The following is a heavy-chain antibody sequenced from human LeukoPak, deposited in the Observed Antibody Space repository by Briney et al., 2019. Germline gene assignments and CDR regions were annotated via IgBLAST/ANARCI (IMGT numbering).Heavy chain of an antibody. CDR1: GGSISSSSYY. V-gene: IGHV4-39*07. Sequence: SETLSLTCTVSGGSISSSSYYWGWIRQPPGKGLEWIGSIYYSGSTYYNPSLKSRVTISVDTSKNQFSLKLSSVTAADTAVYYCARARIPRWYFDLWGRGTLVTVSS. J-gene: IGHJ2*01. CDR3: ARARIPRWYFDL. D-gene: IGHD2-21*01. CDR2: IYYSGST.